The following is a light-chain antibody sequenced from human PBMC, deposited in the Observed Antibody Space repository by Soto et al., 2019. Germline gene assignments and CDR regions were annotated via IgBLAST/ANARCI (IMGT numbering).Light chain of an antibody. V-gene: IGKV3-11*01. CDR2: DAS. CDR3: QQRSDWDT. J-gene: IGKJ4*01. CDR1: QSVSRY. Sequence: EIVLTQSPATLSLSPGERATLSCRASQSVSRYLAWYQQKPGQPPRLLIYDASNRATGIPARFSGSGSGTDFTLTITRLEPEDFAVYYCQQRSDWDTFGGGTKVEIK.